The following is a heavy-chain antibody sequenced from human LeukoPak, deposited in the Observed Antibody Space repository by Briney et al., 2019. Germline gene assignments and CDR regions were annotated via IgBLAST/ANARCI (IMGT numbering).Heavy chain of an antibody. CDR3: AALDNGXDY. V-gene: IGHV3-74*01. J-gene: IGHJ4*01. Sequence: GGSLRLSCAASGFTFSSYWMHWIRHAPGKGLVWVSRIKRDGSSPAYADSVKGRFTISRDNAKNTLYLQMNSLRAEDTAVYYCAALDNGXDYWGXXTLXTVS. CDR1: GFTFSSYW. D-gene: IGHD1-14*01. CDR2: IKRDGSSP.